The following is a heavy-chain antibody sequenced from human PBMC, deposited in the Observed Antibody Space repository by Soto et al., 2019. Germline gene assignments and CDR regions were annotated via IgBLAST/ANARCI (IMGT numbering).Heavy chain of an antibody. Sequence: HPGGSLRLSCAASGFTFSGSAMHWVRQASGKGLEWVGRIRSKANSYATAYAASVKGRFTISRDDSKNTAYLQMNSLKTEDTAVYYCNRLALGYCSSTSCQGYYYYGMDVWGQGTTVTVSS. CDR1: GFTFSGSA. CDR2: IRSKANSYAT. V-gene: IGHV3-73*01. CDR3: NRLALGYCSSTSCQGYYYYGMDV. J-gene: IGHJ6*02. D-gene: IGHD2-2*01.